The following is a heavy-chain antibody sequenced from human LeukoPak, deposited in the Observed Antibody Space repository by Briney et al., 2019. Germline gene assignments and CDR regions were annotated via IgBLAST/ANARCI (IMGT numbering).Heavy chain of an antibody. CDR2: IYSGGST. Sequence: GGSLRLSCAVSGLTVSSNYMSWVRQAPGKGLEWVSAIYSGGSTFYADSVKGRFTISRDNSKNTLYLQMNSLRAEDTAVYYCARDPYNSGSSYFDYWSQGTLVTVFS. D-gene: IGHD3-10*01. V-gene: IGHV3-53*01. CDR1: GLTVSSNY. J-gene: IGHJ4*02. CDR3: ARDPYNSGSSYFDY.